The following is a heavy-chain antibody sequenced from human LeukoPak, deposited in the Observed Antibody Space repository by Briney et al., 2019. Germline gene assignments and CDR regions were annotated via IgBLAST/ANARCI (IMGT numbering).Heavy chain of an antibody. Sequence: ASVKVSCKASAYTLSVYYMHLVRQAPGQGLEWMGWINPKSGVTNYAQKFQGRGTMTWDKAINTTFMELRRLRSDNTAVYYCERRIEVAGSPVYYFDYWGQGTLVTVSS. V-gene: IGHV1-2*02. CDR2: INPKSGVT. D-gene: IGHD6-19*01. CDR1: AYTLSVYY. J-gene: IGHJ4*02. CDR3: ERRIEVAGSPVYYFDY.